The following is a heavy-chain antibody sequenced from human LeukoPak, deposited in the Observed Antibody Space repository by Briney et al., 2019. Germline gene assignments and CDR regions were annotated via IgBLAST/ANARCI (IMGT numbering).Heavy chain of an antibody. CDR3: AWEGGHYYDSSGYYYFDY. CDR2: IIPIFGTA. CDR1: GGTFSSYA. V-gene: IGHV1-69*13. D-gene: IGHD3-22*01. J-gene: IGHJ4*02. Sequence: SVKVSCKASGGTFSSYAISWVRQAPGQGLEWMGGIIPIFGTANYAQKFQGRVTITADESTSTAYMELSSLRSEDTAVYYCAWEGGHYYDSSGYYYFDYWGQGTLVTVSS.